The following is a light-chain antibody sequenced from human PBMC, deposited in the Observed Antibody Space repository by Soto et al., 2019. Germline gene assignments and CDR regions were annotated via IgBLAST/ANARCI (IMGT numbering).Light chain of an antibody. CDR1: QSVTSNY. J-gene: IGKJ1*01. V-gene: IGKV3-20*01. CDR2: GAS. CDR3: QRHGAT. Sequence: EIVWTQSPDTLSLSPGERATLSCGARQSVTSNYLAWYQQKPGQAPRLLIYGASSRATGIPDRFSGSGSGTDFTLTISGLEPEDSAAYYCQRHGATFGQGTKV.